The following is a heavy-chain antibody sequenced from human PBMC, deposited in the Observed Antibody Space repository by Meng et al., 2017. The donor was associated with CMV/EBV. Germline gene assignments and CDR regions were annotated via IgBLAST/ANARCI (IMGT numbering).Heavy chain of an antibody. D-gene: IGHD3-3*02. Sequence: VQLVECGGGFVHSCGSLRLSCAASVFTVSSNYMSWVRQAPGKGLEWVSVIYSGGSTYYADSVKGRFTISRDNSKNTLYLQMNSLRAEDTAVYYCLLVFGRGVIDYWGQGTLVTVSS. J-gene: IGHJ4*02. CDR2: IYSGGST. CDR3: LLVFGRGVIDY. V-gene: IGHV3-66*01. CDR1: VFTVSSNY.